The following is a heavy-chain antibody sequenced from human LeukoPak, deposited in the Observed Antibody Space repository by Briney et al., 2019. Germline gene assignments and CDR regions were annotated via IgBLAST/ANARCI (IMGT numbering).Heavy chain of an antibody. CDR1: GFTFRSYS. CDR3: ARDLTSTSWEGFDP. Sequence: GSLRLSCAASGFTFRSYSMNWVRQAPGKGLEWVSSISGSSSYIYYADSVKGRFTISRDNAKNSLYLQMSSLRAEDTAVYYCARDLTSTSWEGFDPWGQGTLVTVSS. V-gene: IGHV3-21*06. D-gene: IGHD2-2*01. CDR2: ISGSSSYI. J-gene: IGHJ5*02.